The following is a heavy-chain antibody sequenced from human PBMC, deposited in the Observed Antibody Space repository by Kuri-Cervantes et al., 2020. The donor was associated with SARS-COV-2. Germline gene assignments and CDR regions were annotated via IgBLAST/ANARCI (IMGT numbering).Heavy chain of an antibody. J-gene: IGHJ4*02. Sequence: ASVKVSCKASGYTFTSYGISWVRQAPGQGLEWMGWISAYNGNTNYAQKLQGRVTMTTDTSTSTAYMVLSRLRSDDTAVYYCARASFVLRFLEWLSPGDYWGQGTLVTVSS. CDR1: GYTFTSYG. CDR3: ARASFVLRFLEWLSPGDY. V-gene: IGHV1-18*04. D-gene: IGHD3-3*01. CDR2: ISAYNGNT.